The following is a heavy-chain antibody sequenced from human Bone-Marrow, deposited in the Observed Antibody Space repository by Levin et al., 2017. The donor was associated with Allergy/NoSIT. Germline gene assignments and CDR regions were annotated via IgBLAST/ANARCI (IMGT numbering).Heavy chain of an antibody. CDR1: GGSISSSNW. J-gene: IGHJ4*02. V-gene: IGHV4-4*02. Sequence: SETLSLTCAVSGGSISSSNWWSWVRQPPGKGLEWIGEIYHSGSTNYNPSLKSRVTISVDKSKNQFSLKLSSVTAADTAVYYCASTVTTMEGDYFDYWGQGTLVTVSS. CDR3: ASTVTTMEGDYFDY. CDR2: IYHSGST. D-gene: IGHD4-17*01.